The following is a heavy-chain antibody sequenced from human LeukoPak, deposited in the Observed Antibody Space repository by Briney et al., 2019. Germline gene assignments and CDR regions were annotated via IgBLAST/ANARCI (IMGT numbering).Heavy chain of an antibody. V-gene: IGHV3-23*01. D-gene: IGHD5-12*01. CDR1: GFTFSSYA. CDR2: ISGSDDNT. Sequence: GGSLRLSCAASGFTFSSYAMSWVRQAPGKGLEWVSAISGSDDNTYYADSVKGRFTISRDNSKNMLYLQMNSLRAEDTAVYYCAKDNYSGYYIDYWGQGTLVTVSS. CDR3: AKDNYSGYYIDY. J-gene: IGHJ4*02.